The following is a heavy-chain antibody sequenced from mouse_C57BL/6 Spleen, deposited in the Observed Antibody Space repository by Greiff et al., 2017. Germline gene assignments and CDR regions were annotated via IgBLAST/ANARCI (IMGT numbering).Heavy chain of an antibody. CDR2: IYPSNSDT. V-gene: IGHV1-61*01. J-gene: IGHJ4*01. CDR3: ARLARSGYIDAMGY. CDR1: GYTFTSYW. Sequence: QVQLQQPGAELVRPGASVKLSCKASGYTFTSYWMHWVKQRPGQGLEWIGNIYPSNSDTHYNQKFKDKATLTVDKSSSTSYMQLSSLTSVDSAVYYCARLARSGYIDAMGYWGQGTSVTVSS. D-gene: IGHD3-2*02.